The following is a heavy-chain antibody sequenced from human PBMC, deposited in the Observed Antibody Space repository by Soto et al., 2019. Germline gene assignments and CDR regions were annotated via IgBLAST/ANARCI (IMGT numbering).Heavy chain of an antibody. V-gene: IGHV4-31*02. Sequence: PSETLSLTCTVSGGSISSGGYYWSWIRQHPGKGLEWIGYIYYSGSTYYNPSLKSRVTISVDTSKNQFSLKLSSVTAADTAVYYCARVVRNCNFFDYWGQGTLVTVSS. CDR3: ARVVRNCNFFDY. CDR2: IYYSGST. J-gene: IGHJ4*02. CDR1: GGSISSGGYY. D-gene: IGHD2-21*02.